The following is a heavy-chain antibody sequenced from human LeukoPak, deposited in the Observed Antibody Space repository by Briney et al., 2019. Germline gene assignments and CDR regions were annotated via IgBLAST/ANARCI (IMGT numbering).Heavy chain of an antibody. CDR1: GFTFSSYA. CDR2: ISGSGGST. CDR3: AKVNSIYCSGGSCYSDY. V-gene: IGHV3-23*01. J-gene: IGHJ4*02. D-gene: IGHD2-15*01. Sequence: GGSLRLSCAASGFTFSSYAMSWVRQAPGKGLEWGSAISGSGGSTYYADSVKGRFTISRDNSKNTLYLQMNSLRAEDTAVYYCAKVNSIYCSGGSCYSDYWGQGTLVTVSS.